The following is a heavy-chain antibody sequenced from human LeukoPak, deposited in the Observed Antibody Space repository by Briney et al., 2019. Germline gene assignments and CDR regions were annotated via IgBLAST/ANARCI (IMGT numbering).Heavy chain of an antibody. CDR2: IYTSGST. J-gene: IGHJ6*03. CDR3: ASQMGGGWFYYYYYYMDV. D-gene: IGHD6-19*01. Sequence: SQTLSLTRTVSGGSISCGSYYWSWIRQPAGKGLEWIGRIYTSGSTNYNPSLKSRVTISVDTSKNQFSLKLSSVTAADTAVYYCASQMGGGWFYYYYYYMDVWGKGTTVTVSS. V-gene: IGHV4-61*02. CDR1: GGSISCGSYY.